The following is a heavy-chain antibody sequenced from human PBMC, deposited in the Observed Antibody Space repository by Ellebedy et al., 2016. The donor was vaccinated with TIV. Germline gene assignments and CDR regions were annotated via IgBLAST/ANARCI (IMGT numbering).Heavy chain of an antibody. Sequence: PGGSLRLSCAASGFTFSSYAMSWVRQAPGKGLEWVSTISHTGGRTYYADSVGGRVTISRDNSKKTLYLQMNSLRGEDTAVYYCAKGRGGGSDSPTPRYYFDDWGLGTLVTVSS. CDR3: AKGRGGGSDSPTPRYYFDD. D-gene: IGHD2/OR15-2a*01. CDR2: ISHTGGRT. J-gene: IGHJ4*02. V-gene: IGHV3-23*01. CDR1: GFTFSSYA.